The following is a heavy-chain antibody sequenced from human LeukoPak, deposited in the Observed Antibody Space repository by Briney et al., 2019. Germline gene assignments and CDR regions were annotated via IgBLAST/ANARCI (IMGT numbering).Heavy chain of an antibody. V-gene: IGHV3-7*03. CDR2: IKRDGSEK. CDR1: GFMFSSYW. CDR3: ASLLVASVASVDY. D-gene: IGHD5-12*01. Sequence: PGGSLRLSCAASGFMFSSYWMSWVRQAPGKGLEWVANIKRDGSEKYYVDSVKGRFTISRDYAKNSLFLQMNSLRAEDTAVYYCASLLVASVASVDYWGQGTLVTVSS. J-gene: IGHJ4*02.